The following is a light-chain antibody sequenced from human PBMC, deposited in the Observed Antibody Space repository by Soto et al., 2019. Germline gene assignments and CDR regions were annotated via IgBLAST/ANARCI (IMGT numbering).Light chain of an antibody. Sequence: DIQMTQSPSSLPASVGDRISITCRASQSIGTYLSWYQRKPGKAPKLLIYGASNLQSGVPSRFSGSGSETGFTLTISSLQPEDFATYYCQQSYSAPRTFGQGTKVDIK. CDR2: GAS. V-gene: IGKV1-39*01. J-gene: IGKJ2*01. CDR1: QSIGTY. CDR3: QQSYSAPRT.